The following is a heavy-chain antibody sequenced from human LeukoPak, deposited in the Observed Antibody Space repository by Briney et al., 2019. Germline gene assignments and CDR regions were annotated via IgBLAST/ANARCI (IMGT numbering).Heavy chain of an antibody. D-gene: IGHD5-12*01. J-gene: IGHJ4*02. Sequence: GGSLRLSCAASGFTFSSYAMHWVRQAPGKGLEWVAVISYDGSNKYYADSVKGRFTISRDNSKNTLYLQMNSLRAEDTAVYYCAKDDYQDYFDYWGQGTLVTVSS. CDR1: GFTFSSYA. CDR2: ISYDGSNK. V-gene: IGHV3-30*04. CDR3: AKDDYQDYFDY.